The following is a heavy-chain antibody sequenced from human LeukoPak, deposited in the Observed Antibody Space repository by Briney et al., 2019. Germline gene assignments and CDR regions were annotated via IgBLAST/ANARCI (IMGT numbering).Heavy chain of an antibody. V-gene: IGHV4-59*12. D-gene: IGHD6-19*01. Sequence: SETLSLTCTVSSGSITNYYWGWIRQPPGKGLEWIGSIYHSGSTNYNPSLKSRVTISVDTSKNQFSLKLSSVTAADTAVYYCATRGPWGIAVADEVLGWFDPWGQGTLVTVSS. CDR2: IYHSGST. CDR1: SGSITNYY. J-gene: IGHJ5*02. CDR3: ATRGPWGIAVADEVLGWFDP.